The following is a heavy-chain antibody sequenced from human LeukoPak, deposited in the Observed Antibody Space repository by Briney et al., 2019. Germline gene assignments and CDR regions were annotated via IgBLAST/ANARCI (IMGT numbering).Heavy chain of an antibody. Sequence: PSETLSLTCAVYGGSFSSYYWSWIRQSPGKGLEWIAEINHRGDANYNASVKSRVTISVDTSKNQFSLKLTSLTAADTAVYFCARGPTVSEPVYFDSWGQGTLVTVSS. CDR3: ARGPTVSEPVYFDS. CDR2: INHRGDA. CDR1: GGSFSSYY. J-gene: IGHJ4*02. D-gene: IGHD1-14*01. V-gene: IGHV4-34*01.